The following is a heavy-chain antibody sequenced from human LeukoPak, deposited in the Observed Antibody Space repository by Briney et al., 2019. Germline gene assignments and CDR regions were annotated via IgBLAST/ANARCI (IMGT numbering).Heavy chain of an antibody. CDR1: GGSFSGYY. D-gene: IGHD6-6*01. CDR3: ARVRVAARTLLYYYYYYMDV. V-gene: IGHV4-34*01. Sequence: SETLSLTCAVYGGSFSGYYWSWIRQPPGKGLEWIGKINHSGSTNYNPSLKSRVTISVDTSKNQFSLKLSSMTAADTAVYYCARVRVAARTLLYYYYYYMDVWGKGTTVTVSS. CDR2: INHSGST. J-gene: IGHJ6*03.